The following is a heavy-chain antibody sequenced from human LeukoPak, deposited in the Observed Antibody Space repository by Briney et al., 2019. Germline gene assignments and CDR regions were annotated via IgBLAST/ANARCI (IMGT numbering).Heavy chain of an antibody. V-gene: IGHV1-18*01. D-gene: IGHD2-15*01. CDR1: GYTFTSYG. J-gene: IGHJ3*02. CDR3: ARDVETPGDRAFDI. CDR2: ISEYNVNP. Sequence: ASVKVSCKASGYTFTSYGISWVRQAPGQGLEWMGWISEYNVNPNYPPQIQGSLAMTTDTSTSTAYMELRSLRSHDTAVYYCARDVETPGDRAFDIWGQGTMLTVSS.